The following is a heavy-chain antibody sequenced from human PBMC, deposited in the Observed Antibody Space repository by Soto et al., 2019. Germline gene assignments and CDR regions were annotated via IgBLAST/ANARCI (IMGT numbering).Heavy chain of an antibody. CDR1: GFTFQRYG. CDR2: ISYDGNNK. Sequence: QVQLVESGGGVVQPGRSLRLSCAASGFTFQRYGMDWVRQAPGKGLEWVAAISYDGNNKYFADSVKGRFTISRDIPKNTMYLQLNRLRAEDTAVYYCAKEGLFKTLDYCCQGTLVTVST. CDR3: AKEGLFKTLDY. J-gene: IGHJ4*02. V-gene: IGHV3-30*18.